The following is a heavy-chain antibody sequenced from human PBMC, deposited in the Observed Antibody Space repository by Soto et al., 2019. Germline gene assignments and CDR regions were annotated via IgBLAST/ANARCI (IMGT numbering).Heavy chain of an antibody. J-gene: IGHJ4*02. CDR1: GFTFSSSW. Sequence: GGSLRLSCAASGFTFSSSWMHWVRQAPGKGLEWVSAISGSGGSTYYADSVKGRFTISRDNSKNTLYLQMSSLRAEDTAVYYCAKDEPRYDYVWGSEEYYFDYWGQGTLVTVSS. CDR2: ISGSGGST. V-gene: IGHV3-23*01. D-gene: IGHD3-16*01. CDR3: AKDEPRYDYVWGSEEYYFDY.